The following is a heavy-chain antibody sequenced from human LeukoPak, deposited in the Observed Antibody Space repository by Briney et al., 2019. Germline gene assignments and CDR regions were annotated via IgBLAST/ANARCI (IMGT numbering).Heavy chain of an antibody. CDR2: IDGEGSVT. CDR3: TTGGSYFFDY. V-gene: IGHV3-74*01. D-gene: IGHD1-1*01. CDR1: GFTFSTYW. J-gene: IGHJ4*02. Sequence: GGSLRLSCAASGFTFSTYWMHWVRQAPGKGLVWVSRIDGEGSVTKYTDSVKGRFTISRDNAKNTVYLQMNSLRAEDAAVYYCTTGGSYFFDYWGQGTLVTVSS.